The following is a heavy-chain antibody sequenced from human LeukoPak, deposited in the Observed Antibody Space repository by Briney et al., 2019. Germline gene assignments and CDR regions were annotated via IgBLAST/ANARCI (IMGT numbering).Heavy chain of an antibody. CDR1: GGSISSSSYY. J-gene: IGHJ4*02. D-gene: IGHD6-19*01. V-gene: IGHV4-39*01. CDR3: ARHLPAGNTNFDY. Sequence: NPSETLSLTCTVSGGSISSSSYYWGWIRQPPGKGLEWIGSIYYSGSTYYNPSLKSRVTISVDTSKNQFSLKLNSVTAADTAVYYCARHLPAGNTNFDYWGQGTLVTVSS. CDR2: IYYSGST.